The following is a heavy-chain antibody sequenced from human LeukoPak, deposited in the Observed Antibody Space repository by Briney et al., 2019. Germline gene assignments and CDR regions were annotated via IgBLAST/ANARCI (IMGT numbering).Heavy chain of an antibody. CDR3: ARIGIAAAWSPFDP. Sequence: PAVSLRLSCAASGFTFSSYSMSWIRQAPGKGLEWVSYISSSGSTIYYSDSVKGRFIISRDNAKNSLYLQMNSLRAEDTAVYYCARIGIAAAWSPFDPWGQGTLVTVSS. V-gene: IGHV3-48*04. J-gene: IGHJ5*02. CDR1: GFTFSSYS. D-gene: IGHD6-13*01. CDR2: ISSSGSTI.